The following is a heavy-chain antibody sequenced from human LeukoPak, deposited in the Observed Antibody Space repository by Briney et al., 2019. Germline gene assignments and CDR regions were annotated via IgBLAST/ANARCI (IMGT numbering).Heavy chain of an antibody. J-gene: IGHJ6*02. CDR2: IKQDGSEK. Sequence: GSLRLSCAASGFTFSSYWMSWVRQAPGKGLEWEANIKQDGSEKYYVDSVKGRFTISRDNAKNSLYLQMNSLRAEDTAVYYCAREDRVLRYFDWLSYYYYGMDVWGQGTTVTVSS. V-gene: IGHV3-7*01. CDR1: GFTFSSYW. D-gene: IGHD3-9*01. CDR3: AREDRVLRYFDWLSYYYYGMDV.